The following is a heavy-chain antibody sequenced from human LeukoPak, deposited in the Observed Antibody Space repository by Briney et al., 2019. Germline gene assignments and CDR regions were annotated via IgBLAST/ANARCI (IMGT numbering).Heavy chain of an antibody. CDR1: GFTFSSYS. V-gene: IGHV3-48*04. CDR3: VKDTAMVTGDY. J-gene: IGHJ4*02. CDR2: ISSSSSTI. Sequence: GGSLRLSCAASGFTFSSYSMNWVRQAPGKGLEWVSYISSSSSTIYYADSVKGRFTISRDNAKNSLYLQMNSLRAEDTAVYYCVKDTAMVTGDYWGQGTLVTVSS. D-gene: IGHD5-18*01.